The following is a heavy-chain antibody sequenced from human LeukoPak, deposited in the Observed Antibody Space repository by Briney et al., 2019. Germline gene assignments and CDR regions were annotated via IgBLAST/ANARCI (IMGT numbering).Heavy chain of an antibody. CDR2: ISGSGGST. CDR3: VKKSAESDIVVVTASFDY. V-gene: IGHV3-23*01. J-gene: IGHJ4*02. CDR1: GFTFSSYA. D-gene: IGHD2-21*02. Sequence: PGGSLRLSCAASGFTFSSYAMSWVRQAPGKGLEWVSAISGSGGSTYYADSVKGRFTISRDNSKNTLYLQMSGLRAEDTAVYYCVKKSAESDIVVVTASFDYWGQGTLVTVSS.